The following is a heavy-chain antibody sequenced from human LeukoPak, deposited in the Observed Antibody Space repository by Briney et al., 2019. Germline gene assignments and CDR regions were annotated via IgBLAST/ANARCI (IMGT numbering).Heavy chain of an antibody. Sequence: ASVKVSCKATGYRFSNVGISWVRQAPGQGLEWIGWVSTYNSETNYAPKFQARVTMTKDTSTSTVFLEMWSLRADDTAVYYCVRDNWNEFDPWGQGTLVTVSS. V-gene: IGHV1-18*01. D-gene: IGHD1-1*01. CDR3: VRDNWNEFDP. CDR1: GYRFSNVG. J-gene: IGHJ5*02. CDR2: VSTYNSET.